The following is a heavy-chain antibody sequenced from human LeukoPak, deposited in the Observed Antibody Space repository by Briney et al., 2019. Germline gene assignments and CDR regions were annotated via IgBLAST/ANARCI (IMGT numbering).Heavy chain of an antibody. CDR3: ARGLIAVAGPYFDY. CDR2: IYYSGST. D-gene: IGHD6-19*01. V-gene: IGHV4-39*07. CDR1: GGSISSSSYY. Sequence: SETLSLTCTVSGGSISSSSYYWGWIRQPPGKGLEWIGSIYYSGSTYYNPSLKSRVTISVDTSKNQFSLKLSSVTAADTAVYYCARGLIAVAGPYFDYWGQGTLVTVSS. J-gene: IGHJ4*02.